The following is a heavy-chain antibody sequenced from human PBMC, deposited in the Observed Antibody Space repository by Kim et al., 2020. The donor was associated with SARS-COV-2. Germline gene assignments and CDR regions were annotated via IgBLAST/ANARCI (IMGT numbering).Heavy chain of an antibody. V-gene: IGHV6-1*01. D-gene: IGHD1-26*01. CDR3: ARDAPVGSHFDY. J-gene: IGHJ4*02. Sequence: QYAESVRGRITVSPDISKNQSSLQLNSVTPEDTAVYYCARDAPVGSHFDYWGQGTLVTVSS.